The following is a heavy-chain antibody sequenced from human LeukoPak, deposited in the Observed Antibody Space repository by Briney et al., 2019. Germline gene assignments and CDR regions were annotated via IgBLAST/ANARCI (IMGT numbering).Heavy chain of an antibody. D-gene: IGHD1-26*01. CDR2: IYHSGST. J-gene: IGHJ6*02. Sequence: SETLSLTCAVSGGSISSGGYSWSWIRQPPGKGLEWIGYIYHSGSTYYNPSLKSRVTISVDRSKNQFSLKLSSVTAADTAVYYCASQTWGAQDYYGMDVWGQGTTVTVSS. CDR3: ASQTWGAQDYYGMDV. CDR1: GGSISSGGYS. V-gene: IGHV4-30-2*01.